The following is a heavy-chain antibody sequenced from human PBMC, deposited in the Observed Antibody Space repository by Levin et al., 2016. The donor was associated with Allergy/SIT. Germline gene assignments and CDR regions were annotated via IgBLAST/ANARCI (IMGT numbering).Heavy chain of an antibody. D-gene: IGHD2/OR15-2a*01. J-gene: IGHJ5*02. CDR3: AREEGGSYFP. V-gene: IGHV4-31*03. Sequence: LRLSCTVSGGSISSGAYYWSWIRQRPGKGLEWIGYIHYSGRTYYNPSLKSRLTMSVDTSKNQFSLMLSSATVADTAVYYCAREEGGSYFPWGQGTLVTVSS. CDR1: GGSISSGAYY. CDR2: IHYSGRT.